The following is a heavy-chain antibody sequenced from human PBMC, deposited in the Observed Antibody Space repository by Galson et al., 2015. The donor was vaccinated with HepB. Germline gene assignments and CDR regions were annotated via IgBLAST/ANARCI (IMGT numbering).Heavy chain of an antibody. J-gene: IGHJ4*02. V-gene: IGHV4-59*12. CDR3: AKDRGYCSGGTCYWDF. D-gene: IGHD2-15*01. Sequence: SETLSLTCAVSGGSLDSYYWSWIRQPPGRGLEWIGNIYSSERNIKYSGSTRYNPSLKSRVTISVDTSENQFSLKLTSVTAADTAVYYCAKDRGYCSGGTCYWDFWGQGTLVTVSS. CDR2: IYSSERNIKYSGST. CDR1: GGSLDSYY.